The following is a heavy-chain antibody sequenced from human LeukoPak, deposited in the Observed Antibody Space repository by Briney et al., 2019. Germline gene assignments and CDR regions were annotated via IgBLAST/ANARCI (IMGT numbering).Heavy chain of an antibody. CDR1: GGSISSYY. Sequence: SETRSLTCTVSGGSISSYYWSWIRQPAGKGREWIGRIYTSGSTTYNPSLKSRVTMSVDTSKNQFSLKLSSVTAADSAVYYCARDRYYYDSSGYTFDYWDQGTLVTVSS. D-gene: IGHD3-22*01. CDR2: IYTSGST. V-gene: IGHV4-4*07. J-gene: IGHJ4*02. CDR3: ARDRYYYDSSGYTFDY.